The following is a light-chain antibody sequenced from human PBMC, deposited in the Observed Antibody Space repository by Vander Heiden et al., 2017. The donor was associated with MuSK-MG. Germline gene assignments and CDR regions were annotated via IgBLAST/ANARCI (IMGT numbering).Light chain of an antibody. CDR1: RSNIGAGHD. CDR3: QSQDNSLSGPGVV. J-gene: IGLJ2*01. Sequence: QSVLTQPPSVSGAPGPRVTISCTGTRSNIGAGHDVHWYQQLPGTAPKLLIYDSTIRASGVSDRFAASRSGTSASLAITGLQADDEADYYCQSQDNSLSGPGVVFGGGTRLTVL. V-gene: IGLV1-40*01. CDR2: DST.